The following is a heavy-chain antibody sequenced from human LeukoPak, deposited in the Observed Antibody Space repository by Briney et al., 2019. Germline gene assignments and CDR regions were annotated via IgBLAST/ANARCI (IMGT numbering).Heavy chain of an antibody. V-gene: IGHV7-4-1*02. Sequence: RASVKVSCKASGGSFSSYGISWVRQAPGQGLEWMGWINTNTVNPTYAQGFTGRFVFSLDTSVSTAYLQISSLKAEDTAVYYCARGTSGLVTTNGYWGQGTLVTVSS. J-gene: IGHJ4*02. CDR3: ARGTSGLVTTNGY. CDR1: GGSFSSYG. CDR2: INTNTVNP. D-gene: IGHD3/OR15-3a*01.